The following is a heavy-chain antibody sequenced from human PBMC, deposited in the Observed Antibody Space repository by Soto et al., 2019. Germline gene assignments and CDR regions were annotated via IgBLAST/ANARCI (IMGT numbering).Heavy chain of an antibody. CDR3: AREESWQQLGPFDY. V-gene: IGHV3-33*01. Sequence: GGSLRLSCAASGFTFSSYGMHWVRQAPGKGLEWVAVIWYDGSNKYYADSVKGRFTISRDNSKNTLYLQMNSLRAEDTAVYYCAREESWQQLGPFDYWGQGTLVTVSS. CDR2: IWYDGSNK. D-gene: IGHD6-13*01. J-gene: IGHJ4*02. CDR1: GFTFSSYG.